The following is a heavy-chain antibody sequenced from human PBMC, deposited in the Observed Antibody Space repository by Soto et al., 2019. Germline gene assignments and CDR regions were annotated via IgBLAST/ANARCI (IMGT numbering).Heavy chain of an antibody. CDR3: ARVISAARYQLLRNWFDP. CDR2: IIPIFGTA. V-gene: IGHV1-69*06. CDR1: GGTFSSYA. D-gene: IGHD2-2*01. Sequence: SVKVSCKASGGTFSSYAISWVRQAPGQGLEWMGGIIPIFGTANYAQKFQGRVTITADKSTSTAYMELSSLRSEDTAVYYCARVISAARYQLLRNWFDPWGQGTLVTVPS. J-gene: IGHJ5*02.